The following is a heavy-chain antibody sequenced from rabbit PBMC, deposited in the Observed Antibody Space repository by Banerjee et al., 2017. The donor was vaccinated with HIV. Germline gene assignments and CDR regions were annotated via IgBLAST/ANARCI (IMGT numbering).Heavy chain of an antibody. CDR2: IYGGSSGST. V-gene: IGHV1S40*01. Sequence: QSLEESGGGLVKPGASLTLTCKASGFSFSSGYYMCWVRQAPGKGLEWIACIYGGSSGSTYYASWAKGRFTISKTSSTTVTLQMTSLTAADTATYFCARAAYAGGGYAWYFNLWGPGTLVTVS. J-gene: IGHJ4*01. CDR3: ARAAYAGGGYAWYFNL. CDR1: GFSFSSGYY. D-gene: IGHD8-1*01.